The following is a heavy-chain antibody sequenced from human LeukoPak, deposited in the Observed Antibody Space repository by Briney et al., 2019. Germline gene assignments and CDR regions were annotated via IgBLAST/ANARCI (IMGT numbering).Heavy chain of an antibody. Sequence: ASVKVSCKASGYTFTSYDINWVRQATGQGLEWMGWKNPNSGRTGFAQRFQGRLTMTTDTSISTAYMELSSLTSEGTAVYYCARGPVKTHGMDVWGQGTTVTVSS. J-gene: IGHJ6*02. CDR2: KNPNSGRT. V-gene: IGHV1-8*01. CDR3: ARGPVKTHGMDV. CDR1: GYTFTSYD.